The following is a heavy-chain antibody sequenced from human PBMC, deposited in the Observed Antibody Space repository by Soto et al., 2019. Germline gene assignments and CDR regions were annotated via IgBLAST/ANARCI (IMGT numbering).Heavy chain of an antibody. CDR1: GDSISSNNYY. V-gene: IGHV4-39*01. CDR3: ARHPGYAVPTVYATHYFNY. CDR2: IYYTGST. J-gene: IGHJ4*02. D-gene: IGHD2-8*01. Sequence: QLQLQESGPGLVKPSETLSLTCTVSGDSISSNNYYCAWIRQPPGKGLEWIGGIYYTGSTYYNPSLKSRVAMSVDTSETRFSLRLSSVTAADTAVYYCARHPGYAVPTVYATHYFNYWGQGILVTVST.